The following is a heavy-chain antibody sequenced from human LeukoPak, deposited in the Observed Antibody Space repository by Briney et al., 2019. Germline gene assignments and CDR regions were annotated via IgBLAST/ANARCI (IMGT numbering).Heavy chain of an antibody. CDR1: GFTFHNYA. V-gene: IGHV3-43*02. CDR3: AKDNEYYDSSGYYIRGNWFDP. D-gene: IGHD3-22*01. J-gene: IGHJ5*02. Sequence: PGGSLRLSCAASGFTFHNYAMHWVRQAPGKGLEWVSLISGDGTTTYYADSVKGRFTIHRDNSKNSLYLQMNSLRTEDTALYYWAKDNEYYDSSGYYIRGNWFDPWGQGTLVTVSS. CDR2: ISGDGTTT.